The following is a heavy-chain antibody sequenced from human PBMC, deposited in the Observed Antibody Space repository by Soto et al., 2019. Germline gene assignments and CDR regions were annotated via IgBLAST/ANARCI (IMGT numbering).Heavy chain of an antibody. Sequence: AVKVSCKASGGTFSSYAISWVRQAPGQGLEWMGGIIPIFGTANYAQKFQGRVTITADESTSTAYMELSSLRSEDTAVYYCARGAPYSSSWYRWMGYSYRMDVWGQGTTVTVSS. CDR1: GGTFSSYA. J-gene: IGHJ6*02. CDR3: ARGAPYSSSWYRWMGYSYRMDV. D-gene: IGHD6-13*01. V-gene: IGHV1-69*13. CDR2: IIPIFGTA.